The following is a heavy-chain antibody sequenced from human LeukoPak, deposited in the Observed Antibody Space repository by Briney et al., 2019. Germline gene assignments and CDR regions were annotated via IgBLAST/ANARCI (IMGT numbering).Heavy chain of an antibody. CDR1: GFSFSSYW. J-gene: IGHJ4*02. CDR3: AKVRSQLVPSFIDY. V-gene: IGHV3-23*01. Sequence: GGSLRLSCAASGFSFSSYWMHWVRQAPGKGLEWVSAISGSGGSTYYADSVKGRFTISRDNSKNTLYLQMNSLRAEDTAVYYCAKVRSQLVPSFIDYWGQGTLVTVSS. CDR2: ISGSGGST. D-gene: IGHD6-6*01.